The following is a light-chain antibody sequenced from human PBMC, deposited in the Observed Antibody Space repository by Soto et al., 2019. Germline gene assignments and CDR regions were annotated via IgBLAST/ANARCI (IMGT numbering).Light chain of an antibody. Sequence: SVLTQPASVSGSPGQSITISCTGTSSDVGGYNYVSWYQQHPGKAPKLMIYDVSNRPSGVSNRFSGSKSGNTASLTISGLQAEDEADYYCSSYTSSSTVVFGGGTKRTVL. J-gene: IGLJ2*01. CDR2: DVS. CDR3: SSYTSSSTVV. CDR1: SSDVGGYNY. V-gene: IGLV2-14*01.